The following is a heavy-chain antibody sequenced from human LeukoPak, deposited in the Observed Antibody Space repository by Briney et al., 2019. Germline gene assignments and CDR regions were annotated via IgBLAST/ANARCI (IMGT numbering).Heavy chain of an antibody. CDR1: GFTFDDYG. Sequence: RPGGSLRLSCAASGFTFDDYGMSWVRHVPGKGLEWVSGINWNGGSTGNADSVKGRFTISRDNAKNSPYLQMNSLRGEDTALYYCARGGLIQRHAFDIWGQGTMVTVSS. CDR3: ARGGLIQRHAFDI. V-gene: IGHV3-20*04. J-gene: IGHJ3*02. D-gene: IGHD1-1*01. CDR2: INWNGGST.